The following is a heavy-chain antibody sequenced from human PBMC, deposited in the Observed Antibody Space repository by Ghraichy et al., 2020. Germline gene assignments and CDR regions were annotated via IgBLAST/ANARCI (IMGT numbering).Heavy chain of an antibody. CDR3: AADSPWLPDSSGRTGWFDP. Sequence: GGSLRLSCAASGIAFSRYWFHWVRQAPGKGLVWVSRINRDGSTTNYADSVKGRFTISRDDAKNTLHLQMSSLRAEDTAVYYCAADSPWLPDSSGRTGWFDPWGQGTLVTVSS. D-gene: IGHD3-22*01. J-gene: IGHJ5*02. V-gene: IGHV3-74*01. CDR2: INRDGSTT. CDR1: GIAFSRYW.